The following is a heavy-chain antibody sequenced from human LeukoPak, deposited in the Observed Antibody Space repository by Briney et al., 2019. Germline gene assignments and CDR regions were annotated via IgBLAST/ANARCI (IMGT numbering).Heavy chain of an antibody. Sequence: GGSLRLSCVAPGFTFSSYWMSCVRQAPGKGLEWVANIKQDGSEKYYVDSVKGRFTISRDSAQNSLYLQMNSLRAEDTAVYYCARDLRNYDFMTVFYYYYGMDVWGQGTTVTVSS. V-gene: IGHV3-7*04. CDR2: IKQDGSEK. D-gene: IGHD3-9*01. J-gene: IGHJ6*02. CDR1: GFTFSSYW. CDR3: ARDLRNYDFMTVFYYYYGMDV.